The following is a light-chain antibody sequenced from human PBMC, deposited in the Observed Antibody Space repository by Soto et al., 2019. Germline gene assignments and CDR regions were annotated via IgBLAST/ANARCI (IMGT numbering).Light chain of an antibody. CDR2: GAS. V-gene: IGKV3-20*01. Sequence: ESVLTQSPGTLSLSPGERATLSCRASQSVSSSFLAWYQLKPGQAPRLLIYGASSRATGIPDRFSGSWSGTDVTLSISRLEPEDFGVSYCQQYDSSPWTFAQGTKEEIK. CDR3: QQYDSSPWT. J-gene: IGKJ1*01. CDR1: QSVSSSF.